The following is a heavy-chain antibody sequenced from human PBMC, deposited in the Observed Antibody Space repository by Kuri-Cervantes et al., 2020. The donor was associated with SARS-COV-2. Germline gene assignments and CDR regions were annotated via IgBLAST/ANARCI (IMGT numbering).Heavy chain of an antibody. J-gene: IGHJ4*02. D-gene: IGHD1-26*01. V-gene: IGHV1-18*04. Sequence: ASVKVSCKASGYTFTGYYMHWVRQAPGQGLEWMGWVSGYNGHTNYAQKLQGRVTMTTDTSTTTAYMELRSLRSDDTAVYFCARGYYSHFDYWGQGTLVTVSS. CDR3: ARGYYSHFDY. CDR2: VSGYNGHT. CDR1: GYTFTGYY.